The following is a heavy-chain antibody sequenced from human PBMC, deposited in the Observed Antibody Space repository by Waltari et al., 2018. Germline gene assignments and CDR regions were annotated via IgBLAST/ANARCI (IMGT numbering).Heavy chain of an antibody. Sequence: QVQLADSGGGVVQPGGSLRLSCAASESPFNLYGTPWVRQAPGKGLEWVAFVRYDGTNTYYADSVKGRFTISRDNSKNTVYLQMSSLRSEDTAVYYCARLSETYFDHWGQGTLVRVSS. CDR1: ESPFNLYG. CDR2: VRYDGTNT. V-gene: IGHV3-30*02. CDR3: ARLSETYFDH. J-gene: IGHJ4*02. D-gene: IGHD3-22*01.